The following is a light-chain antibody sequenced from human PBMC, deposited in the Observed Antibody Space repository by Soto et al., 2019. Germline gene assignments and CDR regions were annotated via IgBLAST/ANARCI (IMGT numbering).Light chain of an antibody. CDR1: SSDVGGYNY. Sequence: QSVLTQPASVSGSPGQSIAISCTGTSSDVGGYNYVSWHQQHPGKAPKVLISVVSNRPSGVSNRFSGSKSGNTASLTISGLQAEDEADYYCSSYRSGGTSVFGSGTKVPS. CDR2: VVS. CDR3: SSYRSGGTSV. V-gene: IGLV2-14*01. J-gene: IGLJ1*01.